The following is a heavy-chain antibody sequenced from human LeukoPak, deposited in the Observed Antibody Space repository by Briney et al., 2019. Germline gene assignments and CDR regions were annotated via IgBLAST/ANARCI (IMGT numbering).Heavy chain of an antibody. Sequence: SQTLSLICTVSGGSISSGSYYWSWIREPAGKGLEWIGRIYTSGSTKYNPSLKSRVTISVDTSKNQFSLKLSSVTAADTAVYYCASGRDGYNWDFVNYWGQGTLVTVSS. D-gene: IGHD5-24*01. J-gene: IGHJ4*02. CDR1: GGSISSGSYY. CDR2: IYTSGST. V-gene: IGHV4-61*02. CDR3: ASGRDGYNWDFVNY.